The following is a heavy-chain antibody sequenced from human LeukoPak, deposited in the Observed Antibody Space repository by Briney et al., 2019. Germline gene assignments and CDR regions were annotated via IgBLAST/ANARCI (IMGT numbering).Heavy chain of an antibody. V-gene: IGHV1-2*02. CDR3: TIARGAMIVVDPFDY. CDR2: INPNSGGI. J-gene: IGHJ4*02. D-gene: IGHD3-22*01. CDR1: GYTFTGYY. Sequence: ASVKVSCKASGYTFTGYYMHWVRQAPGQGLEWMGWINPNSGGINYEQKFQGRVTMTRDTSIRTAYMELRRLRSDDTAVYYCTIARGAMIVVDPFDYWGQGTLVTVSP.